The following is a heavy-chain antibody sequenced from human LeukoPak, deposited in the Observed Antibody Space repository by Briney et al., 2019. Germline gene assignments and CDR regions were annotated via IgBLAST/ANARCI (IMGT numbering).Heavy chain of an antibody. CDR2: IYYTGNT. CDR1: GGSISSYY. J-gene: IGHJ3*02. D-gene: IGHD3-22*01. V-gene: IGHV4-59*08. Sequence: SETLSLTCTVSGGSISSYYWSWIRQPPGKGLEWIGYIYYTGNTHYNFSLKSRVTISVATSKNQFSLKLSSVTAADTAVYYCASLSGYYPFGAFDIWGQGTMVTVSS. CDR3: ASLSGYYPFGAFDI.